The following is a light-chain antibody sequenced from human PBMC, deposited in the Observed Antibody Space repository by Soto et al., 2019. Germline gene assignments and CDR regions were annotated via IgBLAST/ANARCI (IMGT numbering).Light chain of an antibody. CDR2: EGS. Sequence: QSALTQPASVSRSPGQSITISCTGTSSDVGSYNLVSWYQQHPGKAPKLMIYEGSKRPSGVSNRFSGSKSGNTASLTISGLQAEDEADYYCCSYAGSRVFGGGTKLTFL. J-gene: IGLJ3*02. CDR3: CSYAGSRV. CDR1: SSDVGSYNL. V-gene: IGLV2-23*01.